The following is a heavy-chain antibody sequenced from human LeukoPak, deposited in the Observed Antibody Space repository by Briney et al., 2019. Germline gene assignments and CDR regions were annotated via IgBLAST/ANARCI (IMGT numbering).Heavy chain of an antibody. J-gene: IGHJ4*02. CDR2: ISAYNGNT. V-gene: IGHV1-18*01. Sequence: ASVKVSCKASGYTFTSYGISWVRQAPGQGLEWMGWISAYNGNTNYAQKLQGRVTMTTDTSTSTAYMELRSLRSDDTAVYYCAEGCGTTCYSDFDYWGQGTLVTVSS. CDR1: GYTFTSYG. CDR3: AEGCGTTCYSDFDY. D-gene: IGHD2-21*02.